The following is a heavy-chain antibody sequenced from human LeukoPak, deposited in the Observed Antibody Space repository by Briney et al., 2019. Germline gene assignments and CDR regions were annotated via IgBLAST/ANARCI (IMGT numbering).Heavy chain of an antibody. Sequence: ASVKVSCKASGYTSTGYYMHWVRQAPGQGLEWMGWINPNSGGTNYAQKFQGRVTMTRDTSISTAYMELSRLRSDDTAVYYCARDTLYYYDSSGYDAFDIWGQGTMVTVSS. V-gene: IGHV1-2*02. D-gene: IGHD3-22*01. CDR1: GYTSTGYY. J-gene: IGHJ3*02. CDR2: INPNSGGT. CDR3: ARDTLYYYDSSGYDAFDI.